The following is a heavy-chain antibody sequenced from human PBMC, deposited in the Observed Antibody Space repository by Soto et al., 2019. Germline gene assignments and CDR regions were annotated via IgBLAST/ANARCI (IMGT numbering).Heavy chain of an antibody. Sequence: PGESLKISCKGSGYSFTSYWIGWVRQMPGKGLEWMGIIYPGDSDTRYSPSFQGQVTISADKSISTAYLQWSSLKASDTAMYYCARHGSGYCSGGSCSGWENYYGMDVWGQGTTVTVSS. CDR3: ARHGSGYCSGGSCSGWENYYGMDV. J-gene: IGHJ6*02. D-gene: IGHD2-15*01. V-gene: IGHV5-51*01. CDR2: IYPGDSDT. CDR1: GYSFTSYW.